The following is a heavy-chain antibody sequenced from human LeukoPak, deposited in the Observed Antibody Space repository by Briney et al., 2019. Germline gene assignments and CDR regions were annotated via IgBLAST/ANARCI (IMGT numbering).Heavy chain of an antibody. D-gene: IGHD6-13*01. J-gene: IGHJ3*02. CDR1: GGSISSYY. CDR2: IYYSGST. CDR3: ARAGAAAGAFDI. V-gene: IGHV4-59*01. Sequence: SETLSLTCTVSGGSISSYYWSWLRQPPGKGLEWIGYIYYSGSTNYNPSLKSRVTISVDTSKHQISLKLSSVTAADTAVYYCARAGAAAGAFDIWGQGTMVTVSS.